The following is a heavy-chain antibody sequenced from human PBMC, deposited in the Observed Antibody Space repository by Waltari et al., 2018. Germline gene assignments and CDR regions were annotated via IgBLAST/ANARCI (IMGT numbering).Heavy chain of an antibody. CDR3: ARIGGYDSSGYSTYYFDY. CDR2: INHSGST. V-gene: IGHV4-34*01. D-gene: IGHD3-22*01. Sequence: QVQLQQWGAGLLKPSETLSLTCAVYGGSFSGYDWSWIRQPPGKGLVWIGEINHSGSTNYNPSLKSRVTISVDTSKNQFSLKLSSVTAADTAVYYCARIGGYDSSGYSTYYFDYWGQGTLVTVSS. J-gene: IGHJ4*02. CDR1: GGSFSGYD.